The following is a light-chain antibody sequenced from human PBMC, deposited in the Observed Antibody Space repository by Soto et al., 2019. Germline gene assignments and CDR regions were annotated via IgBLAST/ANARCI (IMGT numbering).Light chain of an antibody. CDR2: AAS. CDR1: QGISSY. CDR3: QQYYSYPRT. Sequence: AIRMTQSPSSLSASTGDRVTITCRASQGISSYLAWYQQKPGKAPTLLIYAASTLQSGVPSRFSGSGSGTDFTLTISCLPSEDFATYYCQQYYSYPRTFGGGTKVEIK. J-gene: IGKJ4*01. V-gene: IGKV1-8*01.